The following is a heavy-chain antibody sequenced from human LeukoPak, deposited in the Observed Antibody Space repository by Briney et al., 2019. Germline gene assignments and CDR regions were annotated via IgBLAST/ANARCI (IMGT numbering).Heavy chain of an antibody. J-gene: IGHJ4*02. CDR3: AKRSTPGYSNKWCLDF. CDR1: DGSVSSGSHY. D-gene: IGHD6-13*01. Sequence: PSETLSLTCTVSDGSVSSGSHYWSWIRQPPGQGLEWIGYMYYIGSTNYNPSLKSRVTISIDTSKSQFSLRLSSVTAADTAVYYCAKRSTPGYSNKWCLDFWGQGTLVTVSS. CDR2: MYYIGST. V-gene: IGHV4-61*01.